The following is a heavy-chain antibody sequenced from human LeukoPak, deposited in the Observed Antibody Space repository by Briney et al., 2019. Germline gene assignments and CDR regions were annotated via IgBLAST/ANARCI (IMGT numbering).Heavy chain of an antibody. D-gene: IGHD2-15*01. Sequence: SETLSLTCTVSGGSFSSGSSYWSWIRQPPGKGLEWIGYIYYSGSTSYNPSLKSRITMSVDTSKNQFSLKLSSVTAADTAVYYCAREDCSGSTCCFNSWGQGTLVTVSS. CDR3: AREDCSGSTCCFNS. CDR1: GGSFSSGSSY. J-gene: IGHJ4*02. V-gene: IGHV4-61*01. CDR2: IYYSGST.